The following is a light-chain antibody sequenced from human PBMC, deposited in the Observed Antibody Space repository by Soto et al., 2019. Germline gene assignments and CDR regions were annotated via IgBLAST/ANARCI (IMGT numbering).Light chain of an antibody. J-gene: IGKJ4*01. CDR1: QSVSSY. Sequence: EIVLTQSPATLSLSPGERATLSCRASQSVSSYLAWYQQKPGQAPRLLIYDASNRATGIPARFSGSGSGTDFTLTISSLEPEHFAIYYCQQRSNWPPVTFGGGTKVEIK. CDR3: QQRSNWPPVT. CDR2: DAS. V-gene: IGKV3-11*01.